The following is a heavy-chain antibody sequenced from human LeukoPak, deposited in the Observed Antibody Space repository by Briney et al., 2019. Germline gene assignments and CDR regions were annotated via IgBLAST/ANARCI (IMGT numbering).Heavy chain of an antibody. CDR2: ISSSSSYI. Sequence: GVLRLSCAASGFTFSSYSMNWVRQAPGKGLEWVSSISSSSSYIYYADSVKGRFTISRDNAKNSLYLQMNSLRAEDTAVYYCARHITTPYYFDYWGQGTLVTVSS. D-gene: IGHD3-10*01. V-gene: IGHV3-21*01. CDR3: ARHITTPYYFDY. CDR1: GFTFSSYS. J-gene: IGHJ4*02.